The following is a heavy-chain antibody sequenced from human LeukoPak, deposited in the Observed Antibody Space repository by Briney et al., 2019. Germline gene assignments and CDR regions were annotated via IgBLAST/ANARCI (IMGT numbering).Heavy chain of an antibody. V-gene: IGHV3-7*03. CDR1: GFSFGSYW. D-gene: IGHD4-23*01. CDR3: ARRPLYGGNSGYFDY. CDR2: IKQDGSEK. J-gene: IGHJ4*02. Sequence: QPGGSLRLSCAASGFSFGSYWMSWVRQAPGKGLEWVANIKQDGSEKYYVDSVKGRFTISRDNAKNPLYLQMNSLRAEDTALYYCARRPLYGGNSGYFDYWGQGTLVTVSS.